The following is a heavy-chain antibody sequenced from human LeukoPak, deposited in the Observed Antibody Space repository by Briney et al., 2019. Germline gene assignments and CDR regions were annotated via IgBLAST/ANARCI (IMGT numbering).Heavy chain of an antibody. D-gene: IGHD1-14*01. J-gene: IGHJ4*02. V-gene: IGHV1-58*02. CDR2: IVVGSGNT. Sequence: SVKVPCKASGFTFTSSAMQWVRQARGQRLEWIGWIVVGSGNTNYAQKFQERVTITRDMSTSTVYMELSSLRSEDTAVYYCARALGNPDFDYWGQGTLVTVSS. CDR3: ARALGNPDFDY. CDR1: GFTFTSSA.